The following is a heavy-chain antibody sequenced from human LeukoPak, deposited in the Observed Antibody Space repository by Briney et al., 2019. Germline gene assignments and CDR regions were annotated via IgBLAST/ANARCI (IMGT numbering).Heavy chain of an antibody. Sequence: SVKVSCKASGGTVSSYAISWVRQAPGQGLEWMGRIIPIFGIANYAQKFQGRVTITADKSTSTAYVELSSLRSEDTAVYYCARDMNVRGYSYGPFDYWGQGTLVTVSS. CDR2: IIPIFGIA. D-gene: IGHD5-18*01. J-gene: IGHJ4*02. V-gene: IGHV1-69*04. CDR1: GGTVSSYA. CDR3: ARDMNVRGYSYGPFDY.